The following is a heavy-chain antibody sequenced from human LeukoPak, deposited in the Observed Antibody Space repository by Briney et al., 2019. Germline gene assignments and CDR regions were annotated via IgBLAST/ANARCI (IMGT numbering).Heavy chain of an antibody. CDR2: IYNRGNT. CDR3: ARGDRITIFGVVIPNWFDP. Sequence: PSETLSLTCTVSGGSISDYHWTWIRQPPGKGLEYIGYIYNRGNTFYNPSLKGRVIISADTSKRQFSLKLSSVTAADTAVYYCARGDRITIFGVVIPNWFDPWGQGTLVTVSS. CDR1: GGSISDYH. J-gene: IGHJ5*02. D-gene: IGHD3-3*01. V-gene: IGHV4-59*12.